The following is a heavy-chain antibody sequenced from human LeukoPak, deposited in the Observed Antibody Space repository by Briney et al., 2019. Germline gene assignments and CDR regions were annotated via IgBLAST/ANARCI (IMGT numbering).Heavy chain of an antibody. J-gene: IGHJ5*02. D-gene: IGHD3-22*01. CDR3: AKDLNYYDSSGYSS. Sequence: GRSLRLSCAASGFTFDDYAMHWVRPAPGKGLEWVSGISWNSGSIGYADSVKGRFTISRDNAKNSLYLQMNSLRAEDTALYYCAKDLNYYDSSGYSSWGQGTLVTVSS. V-gene: IGHV3-9*01. CDR2: ISWNSGSI. CDR1: GFTFDDYA.